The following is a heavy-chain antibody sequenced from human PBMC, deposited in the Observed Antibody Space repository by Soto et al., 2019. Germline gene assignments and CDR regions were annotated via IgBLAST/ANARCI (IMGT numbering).Heavy chain of an antibody. Sequence: EVQLLESGGGLVQPGGSLRLSCAASGFSFRTYSMNWVRQAPGKGLEWVSAISGGGGSTFYADSVKGRFTISRDNSKNTLYLPMNSLRAEDTAVYHCVKQYNRGWGWGQGTLVTVSS. CDR2: ISGGGGST. V-gene: IGHV3-23*01. CDR1: GFSFRTYS. J-gene: IGHJ4*02. CDR3: VKQYNRGWG. D-gene: IGHD6-19*01.